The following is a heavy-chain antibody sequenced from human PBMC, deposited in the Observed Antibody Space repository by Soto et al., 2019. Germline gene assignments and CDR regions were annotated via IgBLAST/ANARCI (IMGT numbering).Heavy chain of an antibody. CDR1: GFTFRSYA. Sequence: LRLSCAASGFTFRSYAMHWVRQAPGKGLEWVAVISYDGNNKYYADSVKGRFTISRDNSKNTLYLQMNSLRAEDTAVYYCAKDLATVGAPDYWGQGTLVTVSS. J-gene: IGHJ4*02. CDR3: AKDLATVGAPDY. CDR2: ISYDGNNK. D-gene: IGHD1-26*01. V-gene: IGHV3-30*18.